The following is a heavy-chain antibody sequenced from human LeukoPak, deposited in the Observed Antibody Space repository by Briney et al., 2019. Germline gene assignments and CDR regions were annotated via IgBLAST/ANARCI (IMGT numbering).Heavy chain of an antibody. CDR3: ARGWLLWFREPLDY. Sequence: GRSLRLSCAASGFTFSSYGMHWVRQAPGKGLEWVAVIWYDGSNKYYADSVKVRFTISRDNSKNTLYLQMNSLRAEDTAAYYSARGWLLWFREPLDYWGQGTLVTVSS. D-gene: IGHD3-10*01. CDR2: IWYDGSNK. V-gene: IGHV3-33*01. CDR1: GFTFSSYG. J-gene: IGHJ4*02.